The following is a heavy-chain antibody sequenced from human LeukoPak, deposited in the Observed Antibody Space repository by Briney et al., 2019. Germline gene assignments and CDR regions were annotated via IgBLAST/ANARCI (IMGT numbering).Heavy chain of an antibody. D-gene: IGHD6-13*01. CDR2: INPNSGGT. J-gene: IGHJ6*02. CDR1: GYTFTGYY. Sequence: GASVTVSCKASGYTFTGYYMHWVRQAPGQGLEWMGWINPNSGGTNYAQKFQGRVTMTRDTSISTAYMEVSGLRSDDTAVYYCARGLAAAGSYYYTGMDVWGQGTTVTVSS. V-gene: IGHV1-2*02. CDR3: ARGLAAAGSYYYTGMDV.